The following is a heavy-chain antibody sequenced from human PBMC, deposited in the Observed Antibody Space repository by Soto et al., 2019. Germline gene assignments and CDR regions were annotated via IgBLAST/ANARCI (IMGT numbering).Heavy chain of an antibody. J-gene: IGHJ4*02. Sequence: ETLSLTCTVSGGSISSGDYYWSWIRQPPGKALEWLAHIFSNDEKSYSTSLKSKLTISKDTSKSQVVLTMTNMDPVDTATYYCARIRALGYCSGGSCQVFDYWGQGTLVTVSS. CDR2: IFSNDEK. CDR1: GGSISSGDYY. D-gene: IGHD2-15*01. CDR3: ARIRALGYCSGGSCQVFDY. V-gene: IGHV2-26*01.